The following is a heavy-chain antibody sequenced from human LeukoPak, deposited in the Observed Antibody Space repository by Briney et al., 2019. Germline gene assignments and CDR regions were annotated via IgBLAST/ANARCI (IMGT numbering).Heavy chain of an antibody. J-gene: IGHJ4*02. D-gene: IGHD4-17*01. CDR2: IYYCGST. Sequence: SETLSLTRTVSGGSISSYYWSWIRQPPGKGLEWIGYIYYCGSTNYHPSLKSRVTISVDTSKNEFSLKLSSVTAGDAAVYYCARGVRAVTTSHIDYWGQGTLVTVSS. V-gene: IGHV4-59*01. CDR1: GGSISSYY. CDR3: ARGVRAVTTSHIDY.